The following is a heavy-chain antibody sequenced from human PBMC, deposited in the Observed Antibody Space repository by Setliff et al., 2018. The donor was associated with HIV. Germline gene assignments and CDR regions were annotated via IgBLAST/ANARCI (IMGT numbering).Heavy chain of an antibody. CDR2: IDHSGRI. J-gene: IGHJ2*01. D-gene: IGHD3-22*01. V-gene: IGHV4-59*11. Sequence: SETLSLTCNVSGDSINSHSWTWIRQPPGKGLEWIGSIDHSGRIDKKTSLKSRLRTSIDTSKNHIYVNLFSVTPADTAIYYCARRPNGYSSSGYVYWHFDLWGRGTLVTVS. CDR3: ARRPNGYSSSGYVYWHFDL. CDR1: GDSINSHS.